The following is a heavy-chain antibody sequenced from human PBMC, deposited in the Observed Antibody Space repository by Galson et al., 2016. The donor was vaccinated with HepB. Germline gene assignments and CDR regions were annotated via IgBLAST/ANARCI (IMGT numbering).Heavy chain of an antibody. D-gene: IGHD3/OR15-3a*01. CDR1: GSSISGHY. CDR3: ARDGRAWVGLDV. Sequence: SETLSLTCAVSGSSISGHYWSWIREPPGKGLEWIGYVHYSGATNYNPSLKIRVSISIDTSRTHFSLRLTSVTAADTAVYYCARDGRAWVGLDVWGQGTTVTVSS. J-gene: IGHJ6*02. CDR2: VHYSGAT. V-gene: IGHV4-59*11.